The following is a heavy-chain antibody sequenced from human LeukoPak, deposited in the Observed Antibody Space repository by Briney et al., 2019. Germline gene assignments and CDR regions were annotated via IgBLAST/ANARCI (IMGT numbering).Heavy chain of an antibody. J-gene: IGHJ6*03. V-gene: IGHV1-2*02. CDR3: ARSQNGYGSESYYTGYYYYYMDV. Sequence: SSVKVSCKASGYTFTGYYMHWVRQAPGQGLEWMGWINPNSGGTNYAQKFQGRVTMTRGTSISTAYMELSRLRSEDTAVYYCARSQNGYGSESYYTGYYYYYMDVWGKGTTVTISS. D-gene: IGHD3-10*01. CDR2: INPNSGGT. CDR1: GYTFTGYY.